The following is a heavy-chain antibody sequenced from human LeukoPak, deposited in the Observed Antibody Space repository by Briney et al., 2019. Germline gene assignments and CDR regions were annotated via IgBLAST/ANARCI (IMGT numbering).Heavy chain of an antibody. D-gene: IGHD6-6*01. V-gene: IGHV3-23*01. CDR3: AKDLRGIAARPGDY. Sequence: GSLRLSCAGSGLTFSTYAVSWVRQAPGKGLEWVSLISGPGGTTYYADSVKGRFTISRDNSKNTLYLQMNSLRAEDTAVYYCAKDLRGIAARPGDYWGQGTLVTVSS. J-gene: IGHJ4*02. CDR1: GLTFSTYA. CDR2: ISGPGGTT.